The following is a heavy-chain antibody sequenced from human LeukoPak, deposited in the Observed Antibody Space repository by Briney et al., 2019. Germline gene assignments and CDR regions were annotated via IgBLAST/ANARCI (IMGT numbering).Heavy chain of an antibody. CDR1: GFTLSNYS. CDR2: ISSSSYI. J-gene: IGHJ2*01. V-gene: IGHV3-21*01. CDR3: ATLGSYRSSGPGYWYFDL. Sequence: PGGSLRLSCAASGFTLSNYSMSWVRQAPGKGLEWVSSISSSSYIYYADSVKGRFTISRDNAKNSLYLQMNSLRAEDTAVYYCATLGSYRSSGPGYWYFDLWGRGTLVTVSS. D-gene: IGHD3-22*01.